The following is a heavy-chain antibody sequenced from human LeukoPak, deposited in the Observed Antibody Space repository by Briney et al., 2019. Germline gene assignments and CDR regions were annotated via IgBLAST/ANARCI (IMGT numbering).Heavy chain of an antibody. D-gene: IGHD6-13*01. CDR2: INPNSGGT. CDR1: GYTLTGYY. CDR3: ARITRAAAENDP. V-gene: IGHV1-2*02. J-gene: IGHJ5*02. Sequence: ASVKVSCKASGYTLTGYYMHWVRQAPGQGLEWMGWINPNSGGTNYAQKFQGRVTMTRDTSISTAYMELSRLRSDDTAVYYCARITRAAAENDPWGQGTLVTVSS.